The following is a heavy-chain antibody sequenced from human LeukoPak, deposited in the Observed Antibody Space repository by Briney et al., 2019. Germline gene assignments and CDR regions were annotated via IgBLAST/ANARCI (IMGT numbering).Heavy chain of an antibody. J-gene: IGHJ4*02. CDR2: IYYSGST. V-gene: IGHV4-31*03. D-gene: IGHD2-15*01. Sequence: PSETLSLTCTVSGGSISSSSYYWGWIRQPPGKGLEWIGYIYYSGSTYYNPSLKSRVTISVDTSKNQFSLKLSSVTAADTAVYYCASYCSGGSCYSVIDYWGQGTLVTVSS. CDR3: ASYCSGGSCYSVIDY. CDR1: GGSISSSSYY.